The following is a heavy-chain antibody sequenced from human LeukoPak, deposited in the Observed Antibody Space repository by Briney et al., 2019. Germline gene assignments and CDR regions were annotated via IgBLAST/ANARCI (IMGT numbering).Heavy chain of an antibody. CDR3: ARLPIYDFWSGYTDRYYYYYGMDV. J-gene: IGHJ6*02. D-gene: IGHD3-3*01. Sequence: SETLSLTCAVYGESSSDYYWSWIRQPPGKGLEWIGEVNHSGSTNYNPSLKSRITISVDKSKNQFSLKLSSVTAADTAVYYCARLPIYDFWSGYTDRYYYYYGMDVWGQGTTVTVSS. V-gene: IGHV4-34*10. CDR1: GESSSDYY. CDR2: VNHSGST.